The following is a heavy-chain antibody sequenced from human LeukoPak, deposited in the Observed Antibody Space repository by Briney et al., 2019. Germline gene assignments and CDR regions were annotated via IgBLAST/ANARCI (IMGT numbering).Heavy chain of an antibody. D-gene: IGHD5-24*01. CDR2: IGYDGSNK. CDR3: AKDGYNYYVDY. J-gene: IGHJ4*02. Sequence: GGSLRLSCVASGFTFSNYGIHWVRQAPGKGLEWVAFIGYDGSNKYYRDSVKGRFTISRDNSKNTLYLQMNSLRAEDTAVYYCAKDGYNYYVDYWGQGTLVTVSS. V-gene: IGHV3-30*02. CDR1: GFTFSNYG.